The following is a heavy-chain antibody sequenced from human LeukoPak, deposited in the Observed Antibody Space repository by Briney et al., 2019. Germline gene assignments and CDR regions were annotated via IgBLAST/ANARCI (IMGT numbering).Heavy chain of an antibody. CDR1: GFTFSSYA. J-gene: IGHJ4*02. Sequence: GGSLRLSCAASGFTFSSYAMHWARQAPGKGLEWVAVISYDGSNKYYADSVKGRFTISRDNSKNTLYLQMNSLRAEDTAVYYCARDMYSSGWYACVGYWGQGTLVTVSS. D-gene: IGHD6-19*01. CDR3: ARDMYSSGWYACVGY. V-gene: IGHV3-30-3*01. CDR2: ISYDGSNK.